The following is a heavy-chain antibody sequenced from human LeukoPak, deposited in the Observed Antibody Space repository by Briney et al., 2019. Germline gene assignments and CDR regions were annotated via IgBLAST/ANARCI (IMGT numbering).Heavy chain of an antibody. CDR1: GFTFSSYW. CDR3: ARGGSDSSGYEDY. V-gene: IGHV3-7*01. CDR2: IKQDGSNK. Sequence: GGSLRLSCAASGFTFSSYWMSWVRQAPGKGLEWVANIKQDGSNKYYADSVKGRFTISRDNSKNTLYLQMNSLRAEDTAVYYCARGGSDSSGYEDYWGQGTLVTVSS. J-gene: IGHJ4*02. D-gene: IGHD3-22*01.